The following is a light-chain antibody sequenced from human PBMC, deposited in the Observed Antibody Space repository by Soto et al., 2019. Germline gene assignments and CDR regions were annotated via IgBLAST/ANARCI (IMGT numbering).Light chain of an antibody. J-gene: IGLJ1*01. CDR1: SSNIGAGYD. CDR2: GNS. CDR3: QSYESSLSGSYV. V-gene: IGLV1-40*01. Sequence: QSVLTQPPSVYGAPGQRVTISCTGSSSNIGAGYDVHWYQQLPGTAPKLLIYGNSNRPSGVPDRFSGSKSGTSASLAITGLQAEDEADYYCQSYESSLSGSYVFGTGTKVTVL.